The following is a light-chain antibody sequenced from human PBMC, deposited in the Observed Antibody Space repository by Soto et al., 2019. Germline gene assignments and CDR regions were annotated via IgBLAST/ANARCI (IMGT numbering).Light chain of an antibody. CDR3: QQYNNWPPIT. Sequence: EIVMTQSPATLSVSPGESATLSCRASQSVSGNLAWYQQKPGQAPRLLIYGASTRATAIPARFSGSGSGTEFTLNIISLQYEDFAVYYCQQYNNWPPITFGQGTRLEIK. V-gene: IGKV3-15*01. CDR1: QSVSGN. CDR2: GAS. J-gene: IGKJ5*01.